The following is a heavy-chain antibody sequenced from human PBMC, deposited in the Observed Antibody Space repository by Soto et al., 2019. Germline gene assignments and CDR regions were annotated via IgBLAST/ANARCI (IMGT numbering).Heavy chain of an antibody. CDR3: AKGFWAVAGTRYFDY. D-gene: IGHD6-19*01. J-gene: IGHJ4*02. CDR2: ISGSGNIT. V-gene: IGHV3-23*01. Sequence: FLRLSCAASGFTFSSYAMNWVRQAPGKGLEWVSVISGSGNITYYADSVKGRFSISRDNSKNTLYLQMNSLRAEDTAVYYCAKGFWAVAGTRYFDYWGQGTLVTVSS. CDR1: GFTFSSYA.